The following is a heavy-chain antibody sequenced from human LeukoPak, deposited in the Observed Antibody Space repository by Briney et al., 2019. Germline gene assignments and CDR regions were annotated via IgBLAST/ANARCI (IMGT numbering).Heavy chain of an antibody. CDR1: GDSISSGSYY. CDR3: ARDADYSNPNYYYYMDV. D-gene: IGHD4-11*01. J-gene: IGHJ6*03. V-gene: IGHV4-30-2*01. CDR2: IYHSGST. Sequence: SETLSLTCTVSGDSISSGSYYWSWIRQPPGKGLEWIGYIYHSGSTYYNPSLKSRVTISVDRSKNQFSLKLSSVTAADTAVYYCARDADYSNPNYYYYMDVWGKGTTVTVSS.